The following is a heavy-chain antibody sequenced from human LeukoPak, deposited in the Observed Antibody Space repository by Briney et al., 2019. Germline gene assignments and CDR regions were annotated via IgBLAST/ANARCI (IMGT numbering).Heavy chain of an antibody. CDR3: ARGGIVPYYFDY. CDR2: INHSGST. J-gene: IGHJ4*02. D-gene: IGHD2/OR15-2a*01. CDR1: GGSFSGYY. V-gene: IGHV4-34*01. Sequence: SETLSLTCAVYGGSFSGYYWSWIRQPPGKGLEGIGEINHSGSTNYNPSLKSRFTISVDTSKNQFSLKLSSVTAADTAVYYCARGGIVPYYFDYWGQGTLVTVSS.